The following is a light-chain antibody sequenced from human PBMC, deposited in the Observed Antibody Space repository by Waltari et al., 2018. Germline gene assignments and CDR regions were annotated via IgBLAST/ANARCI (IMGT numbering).Light chain of an antibody. CDR3: SSYTSSSVYV. CDR2: DVS. V-gene: IGLV2-14*01. Sequence: QSALTQPASVSGSPGQSITIPCTGTSSHVGGYNYVSWYQQHPGKAPKLMIYDVSKRPSGVSNRFSGSKSGNTASLTISGLQAEDEADYYCSSYTSSSVYVFGTGTKVTVL. J-gene: IGLJ1*01. CDR1: SSHVGGYNY.